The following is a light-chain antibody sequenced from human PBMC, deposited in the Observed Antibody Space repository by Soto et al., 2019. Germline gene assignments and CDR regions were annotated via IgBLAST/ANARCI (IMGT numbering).Light chain of an antibody. CDR3: AAWDDSLDGWV. Sequence: QSVLTQPPSASGTPGQRVTISFSGGSSNIGENPVNWYQQLPGTAPKLLIYSDHQKPSAVPDRFSGSKSGASASLAISGLQSDDEADYYCAAWDDSLDGWVFGGGTKVTVL. CDR1: SSNIGENP. CDR2: SDH. V-gene: IGLV1-44*01. J-gene: IGLJ3*02.